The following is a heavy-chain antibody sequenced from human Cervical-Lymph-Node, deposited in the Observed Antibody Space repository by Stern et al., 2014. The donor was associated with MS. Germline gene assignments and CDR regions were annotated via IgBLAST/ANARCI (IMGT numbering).Heavy chain of an antibody. J-gene: IGHJ4*02. Sequence: QVQLVQSGSELKKPGASVKVSCKASGYNLTTFAINWVRQAPGQGLEWMGWINTKTGTLTLAQCFTGRLVFSLDASINTAYLQIISLKAEDSAVYYCATWGAGSSPPLFYWGQGTLVTVSS. D-gene: IGHD6-6*01. CDR2: INTKTGTL. CDR1: GYNLTTFA. V-gene: IGHV7-4-1*02. CDR3: ATWGAGSSPPLFY.